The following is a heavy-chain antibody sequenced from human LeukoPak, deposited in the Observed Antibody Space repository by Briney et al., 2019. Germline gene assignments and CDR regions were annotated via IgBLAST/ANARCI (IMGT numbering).Heavy chain of an antibody. CDR2: VDITGST. Sequence: SQTLSLTCTVPGGSISSAYYYWSWIRQPAGKGLEWIGRVDITGSTNYNPSLNSRVTISVDTSRIQFSLRLSSVTAADTAVYYCATSKHQLVNYFDYWGQGTLVTVSS. CDR3: ATSKHQLVNYFDY. J-gene: IGHJ4*02. V-gene: IGHV4-61*02. CDR1: GGSISSAYYY. D-gene: IGHD6-13*01.